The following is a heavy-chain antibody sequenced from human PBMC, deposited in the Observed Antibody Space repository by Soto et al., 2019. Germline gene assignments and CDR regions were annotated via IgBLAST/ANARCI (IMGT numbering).Heavy chain of an antibody. Sequence: GGSLRLSCAASGFTFSSYWMHWVRQAPGKGLVWVSRINSDGSSTSYADSVKGRFTISRDNAKNSLYLQMNSLRAEDTAVYYCARIGIVSSSWYSFYYYYYGMDVWGQGTTVTVSS. V-gene: IGHV3-74*01. D-gene: IGHD6-13*01. CDR1: GFTFSSYW. CDR3: ARIGIVSSSWYSFYYYYYGMDV. J-gene: IGHJ6*02. CDR2: INSDGSST.